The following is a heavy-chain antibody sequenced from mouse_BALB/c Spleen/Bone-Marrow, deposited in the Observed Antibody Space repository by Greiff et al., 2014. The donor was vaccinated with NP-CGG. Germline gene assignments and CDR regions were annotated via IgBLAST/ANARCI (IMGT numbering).Heavy chain of an antibody. V-gene: IGHV1-4*01. Sequence: QVTLKVSGAELARPGASVKMSCRASGYTFTTYTIHWVRQRPGQGLEWIGYINPSSGYTNYIQKFKDKATLTADKSSSTAYMQLSSLTSEDSAVYYCARRDDGYVFFDYWGQGTTLTVSS. D-gene: IGHD2-3*01. CDR2: INPSSGYT. J-gene: IGHJ2*01. CDR1: GYTFTTYT. CDR3: ARRDDGYVFFDY.